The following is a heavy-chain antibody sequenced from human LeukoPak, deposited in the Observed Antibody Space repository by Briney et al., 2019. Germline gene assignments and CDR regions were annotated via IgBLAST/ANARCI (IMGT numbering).Heavy chain of an antibody. J-gene: IGHJ4*02. CDR1: GFTFSSYW. CDR3: ARIGYSSSSFDY. CDR2: IKQDGSEK. V-gene: IGHV3-7*03. D-gene: IGHD6-6*01. Sequence: GGSLRLSCAASGFTFSSYWLSWVRQAPGKGLECVANIKQDGSEKYYVDSVKGRFTISRDNAKNSVFLQINSLRAEDTAIYYCARIGYSSSSFDYWGQGTLVTVSS.